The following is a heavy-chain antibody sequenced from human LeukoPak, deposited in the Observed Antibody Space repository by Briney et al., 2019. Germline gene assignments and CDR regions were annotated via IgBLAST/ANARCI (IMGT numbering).Heavy chain of an antibody. CDR1: GYTFTSYG. D-gene: IGHD2-15*01. V-gene: IGHV1-18*04. CDR2: ISAYNGNT. J-gene: IGHJ4*02. Sequence: ASVKVSCKASGYTFTSYGISWVRQAPGQGLEWMGWISAYNGNTNYAQNLQGRVTMTTDTSTSTAYRELRSLRSDDTAVYYCARVRRYCSGGSCPYSFDYWGQGTLVTVSS. CDR3: ARVRRYCSGGSCPYSFDY.